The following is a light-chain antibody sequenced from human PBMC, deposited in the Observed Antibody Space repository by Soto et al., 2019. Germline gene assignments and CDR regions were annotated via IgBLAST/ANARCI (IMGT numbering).Light chain of an antibody. J-gene: IGKJ5*01. Sequence: EIVMTQSPATLSVSPGERATLSCRASQSVSGNLAWYQQKPGQAPRLLIYGASTRANGIPARFSGRGSGTEFTLTISSLQSEDFAVYYWQQYNNWFSIICGQGTRLEIK. V-gene: IGKV3-15*01. CDR2: GAS. CDR3: QQYNNWFSII. CDR1: QSVSGN.